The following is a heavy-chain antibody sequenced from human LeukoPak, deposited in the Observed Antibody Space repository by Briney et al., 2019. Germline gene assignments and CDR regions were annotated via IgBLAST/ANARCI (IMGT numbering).Heavy chain of an antibody. J-gene: IGHJ5*02. V-gene: IGHV3-23*01. D-gene: IGHD2-2*01. Sequence: PGGSLRLSCAASGFTFSSYAMSWVRQAPGKGLDWVSAISGSGGSTYYADSVKGRFTISRDNSKNTLYLQMNSLRAEDTAVYYCAKEFVVVPAAKGYYNWFAPWGQGTLVTVSS. CDR1: GFTFSSYA. CDR2: ISGSGGST. CDR3: AKEFVVVPAAKGYYNWFAP.